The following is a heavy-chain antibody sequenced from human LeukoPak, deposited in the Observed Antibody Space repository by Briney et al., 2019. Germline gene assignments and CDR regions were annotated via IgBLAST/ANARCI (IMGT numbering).Heavy chain of an antibody. Sequence: SETLSLTCAVSGGSISSSNWWSWVRQPPGKGLEWIGEIYHSGSTNYNPSLKSRVTISVDKSKNQFSLKLSSVTAADTAVYYCAREDGSGSYFGGNWFDPWGQGTLVTVSS. V-gene: IGHV4-4*02. CDR3: AREDGSGSYFGGNWFDP. D-gene: IGHD3-10*01. CDR2: IYHSGST. CDR1: GGSISSSNW. J-gene: IGHJ5*02.